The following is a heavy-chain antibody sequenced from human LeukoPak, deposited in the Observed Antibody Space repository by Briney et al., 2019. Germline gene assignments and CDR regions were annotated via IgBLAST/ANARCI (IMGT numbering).Heavy chain of an antibody. CDR3: ARVLQSSSHKLDSFDP. CDR2: ISSSGSTI. V-gene: IGHV3-11*04. J-gene: IGHJ5*02. Sequence: PGGSLRLSCAASGFTFSDYYMSWIRQAPGKGLEWVSYISSSGSTIYYADSVKGRFTISRDNAKNSLYLQMNSLRAEDTAVYYCARVLQSSSHKLDSFDPWGQGTLVTVSS. D-gene: IGHD6-13*01. CDR1: GFTFSDYY.